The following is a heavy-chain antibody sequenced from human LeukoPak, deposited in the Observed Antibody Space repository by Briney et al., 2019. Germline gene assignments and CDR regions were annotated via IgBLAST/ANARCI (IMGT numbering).Heavy chain of an antibody. CDR2: ISWNSGSI. CDR3: AKDIGVVPAAIPASYYYGMDV. CDR1: RFTFDDYA. Sequence: PGGSLRLSCAASRFTFDDYAMHWVRQAPGKGLEWVSGISWNSGSIGYADSVKGRFTLSRDNAKNSLYLQMNTLRPEDTALYYCAKDIGVVPAAIPASYYYGMDVWGQGTTVTVSS. J-gene: IGHJ6*02. V-gene: IGHV3-9*01. D-gene: IGHD2-2*02.